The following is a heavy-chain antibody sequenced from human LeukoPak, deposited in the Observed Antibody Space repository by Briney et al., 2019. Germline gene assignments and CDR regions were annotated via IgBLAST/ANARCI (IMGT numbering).Heavy chain of an antibody. Sequence: GGSLRLSCAASGFTFSSYGMHWVRQAPGKGLEWVAFIRYDGSNKYYADSVKGRFTNSRDNSKNTLYLQMNSLRAEDTAVYYCAKILYGVEAAGACCGDYWGQGTLVTVSS. V-gene: IGHV3-30*02. D-gene: IGHD2-21*02. CDR2: IRYDGSNK. J-gene: IGHJ4*02. CDR3: AKILYGVEAAGACCGDY. CDR1: GFTFSSYG.